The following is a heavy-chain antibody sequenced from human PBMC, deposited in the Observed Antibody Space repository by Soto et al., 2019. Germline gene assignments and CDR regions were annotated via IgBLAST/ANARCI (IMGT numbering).Heavy chain of an antibody. CDR2: FDHEAGET. D-gene: IGHD2-21*01. CDR1: GYTVSDLS. V-gene: IGHV1-24*01. J-gene: IGHJ6*02. Sequence: QVQLVQSGAEVKKPGASVKVSCKVSGYTVSDLSMHWVRQAPGKGLEWAGGFDHEAGETVDAQKFQGRVTMTEDASTDTAYMELSSLRSEETAVYYCTTGEVTKLPYQGMDVWGQGTTVTVSS. CDR3: TTGEVTKLPYQGMDV.